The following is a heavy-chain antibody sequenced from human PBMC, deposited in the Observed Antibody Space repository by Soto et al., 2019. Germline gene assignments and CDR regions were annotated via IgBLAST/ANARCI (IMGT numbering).Heavy chain of an antibody. CDR2: IYYSGST. CDR1: GGSISSYY. V-gene: IGHV4-59*08. J-gene: IGHJ6*03. CDR3: ARHGGGYDVHSFYYYCMDV. D-gene: IGHD5-12*01. Sequence: QVQLQESGPGLVKPSETLSLTCTVSGGSISSYYWSWIRQPPGKGLEWIGYIYYSGSTNYNPSLKGPVTLSVDKSKNQFSLKLSSVTAADTAVYYCARHGGGYDVHSFYYYCMDVWGKGTTVTVSS.